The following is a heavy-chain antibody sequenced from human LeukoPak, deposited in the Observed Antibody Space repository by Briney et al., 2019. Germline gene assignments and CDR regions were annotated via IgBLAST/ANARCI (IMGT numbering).Heavy chain of an antibody. D-gene: IGHD2-15*01. CDR2: INAGNGNT. CDR3: ARVFCSGGSCSHFDY. V-gene: IGHV1-3*01. CDR1: GYTFTRYA. J-gene: IGHJ4*02. Sequence: GASVKVSCKASGYTFTRYAMHWVRQAPGQRLEWMGWINAGNGNTKYSQKFQGRVTITRDTSASTAYMELSSLRSEDTAVYYCARVFCSGGSCSHFDYWGQGTLVTVSS.